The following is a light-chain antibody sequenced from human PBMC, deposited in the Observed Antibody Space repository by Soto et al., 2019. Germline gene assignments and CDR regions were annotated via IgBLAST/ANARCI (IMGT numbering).Light chain of an antibody. J-gene: IGLJ2*01. Sequence: QSVLTQPPSASGTPGQRVTISCSGSSSNIGSNTVNWYQQLPGTAPKLLIYSNNQRPSGVTERFSGSKSGTSAFLAISGLQSEDEADYYCASWDDSLNGPVFGGGTKLTVL. CDR2: SNN. CDR1: SSNIGSNT. V-gene: IGLV1-44*01. CDR3: ASWDDSLNGPV.